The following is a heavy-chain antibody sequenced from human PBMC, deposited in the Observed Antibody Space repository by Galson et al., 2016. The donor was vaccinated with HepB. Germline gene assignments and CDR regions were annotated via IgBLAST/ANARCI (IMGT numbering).Heavy chain of an antibody. J-gene: IGHJ4*02. CDR1: GFSFSSYG. Sequence: SLRLSCAASGFSFSSYGMHRVRQAPGKGLEWVAVIWHDGSNINYVDSVNGRFTISRDNYRNTLDLQMNSLRAEDTATYFCAKETSNWGQYYFDYWGQGTRVTVSS. CDR2: IWHDGSNI. V-gene: IGHV3-33*06. D-gene: IGHD3-16*01. CDR3: AKETSNWGQYYFDY.